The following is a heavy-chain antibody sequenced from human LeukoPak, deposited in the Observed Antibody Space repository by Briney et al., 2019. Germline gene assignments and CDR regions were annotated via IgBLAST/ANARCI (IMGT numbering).Heavy chain of an antibody. D-gene: IGHD2-8*01. V-gene: IGHV4-30-2*01. CDR1: GGSISSGGYY. Sequence: SETLSLTCTVSGGSISSGGYYWSWIRQPPGKGLEWIGYIYHSGSTYYNPSLKSRVTISVDRSKNQFSLKLSSVTAADTAVYYCARAVYAIGFDYWGQGTLVTVSS. CDR2: IYHSGST. J-gene: IGHJ4*02. CDR3: ARAVYAIGFDY.